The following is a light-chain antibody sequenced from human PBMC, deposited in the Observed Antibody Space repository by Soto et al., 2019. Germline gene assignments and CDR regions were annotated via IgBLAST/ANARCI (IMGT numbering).Light chain of an antibody. J-gene: IGKJ4*01. CDR3: QQYDNYPLT. CDR1: QSVRSW. Sequence: EIQMTQSPATLSASVGDRVTITCRASQSVRSWLAWYQQKPGTAPKLLIFGASRVESGVPSRFSGSASGTEFTLTISSLQPDDFATYYCQQYDNYPLTFGGGTKVDIK. V-gene: IGKV1-5*01. CDR2: GAS.